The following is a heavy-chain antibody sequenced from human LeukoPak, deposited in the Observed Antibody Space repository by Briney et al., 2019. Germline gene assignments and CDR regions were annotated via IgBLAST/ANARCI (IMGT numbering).Heavy chain of an antibody. CDR2: ISSSGSAI. D-gene: IGHD6-19*01. CDR1: GFTFSSYE. CDR3: ARGGSLGY. J-gene: IGHJ4*01. V-gene: IGHV3-48*03. Sequence: GGSLSLSCAASGFTFSSYEMNWVRQAPGKGLEWVSKISSSGSAIYYADSVKGRFTISRDNAKSTLYLQMNSLRAEDTAVYYCARGGSLGYCGHGTLVTVSS.